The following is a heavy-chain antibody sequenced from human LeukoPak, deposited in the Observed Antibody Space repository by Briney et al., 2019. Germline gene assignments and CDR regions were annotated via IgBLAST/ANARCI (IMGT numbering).Heavy chain of an antibody. V-gene: IGHV1-24*01. CDR2: FDPEDGET. Sequence: ASVKVSCKASGYTFTGYYMHWVRQAPGKGLEWMGGFDPEDGETIYAQKFQGRVTMTEDTSTDTAYMELSSLRSEDTAVYYCATDAFDSGSYVYFDYWGQGTLVTVSS. CDR1: GYTFTGYY. J-gene: IGHJ4*02. D-gene: IGHD1-26*01. CDR3: ATDAFDSGSYVYFDY.